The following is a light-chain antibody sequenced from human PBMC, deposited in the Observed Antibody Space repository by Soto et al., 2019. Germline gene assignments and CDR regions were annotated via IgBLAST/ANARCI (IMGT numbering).Light chain of an antibody. V-gene: IGKV3-15*01. Sequence: EIVMTQSPATLSVSPGERATLSCRASHSVSSNLAWYQQKPGQAPRLLIYGASTRATGIPARFSGSGSGTEFTLTISSLQSEDFAVYYCKKYNNWPPITFGQGTRLKIK. CDR1: HSVSSN. J-gene: IGKJ5*01. CDR2: GAS. CDR3: KKYNNWPPIT.